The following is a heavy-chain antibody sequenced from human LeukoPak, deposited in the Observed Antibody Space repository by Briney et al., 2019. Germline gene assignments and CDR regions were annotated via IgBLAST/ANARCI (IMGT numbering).Heavy chain of an antibody. CDR1: GFTFSSYA. CDR2: ISGSGGST. D-gene: IGHD2-8*01. Sequence: GGSLRLSCAASGFTFSSYAMSWVRQAPGKGLEWVSAISGSGGSTYYADSVKGRFTISRDNAKNSLYLQMNSLRGEDAALYYCAVLHYYAMDVWGQGTTVTVSS. J-gene: IGHJ6*02. CDR3: AVLHYYAMDV. V-gene: IGHV3-23*01.